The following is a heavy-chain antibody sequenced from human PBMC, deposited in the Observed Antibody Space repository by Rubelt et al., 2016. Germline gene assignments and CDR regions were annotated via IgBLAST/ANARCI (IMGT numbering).Heavy chain of an antibody. D-gene: IGHD5-18*01. Sequence: QLQLQESGLGLVKPSETLSLTCTVSGASISSRSYFWGWIRQPPGKGLEWIGSTQYSGSTYYNGVLKSRATISVDTSKNQFSLKLSSVTAADTAVYYCARHPTALDIYYFDYWGQGTLVTVSS. CDR1: GASISSRSYF. CDR3: ARHPTALDIYYFDY. V-gene: IGHV4-39*01. CDR2: TQYSGST. J-gene: IGHJ4*02.